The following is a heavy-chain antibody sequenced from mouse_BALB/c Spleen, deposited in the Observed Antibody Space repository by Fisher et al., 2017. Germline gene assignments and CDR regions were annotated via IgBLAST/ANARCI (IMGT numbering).Heavy chain of an antibody. D-gene: IGHD1-1*01. V-gene: IGHV5-12*03. Sequence: RFTISRDNAKNTLYLEMSSLRSEDTAMYYCARRTTDAMDYWGQGTSVTVSS. CDR3: ARRTTDAMDY. J-gene: IGHJ4*01.